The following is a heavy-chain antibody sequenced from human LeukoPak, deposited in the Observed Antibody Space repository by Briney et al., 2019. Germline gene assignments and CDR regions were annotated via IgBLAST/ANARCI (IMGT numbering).Heavy chain of an antibody. CDR2: ISWNSGSI. J-gene: IGHJ4*02. Sequence: GGSLRLSCAASGFTFDDYAMHWVRQAPGKGLEWVSGISWNSGSIGYADSVKGRFTISRDNAKNSLYLQMNSLRVEDTALYYCAKGASYSSDWSASDYWGQGTLVTVSS. CDR3: AKGASYSSDWSASDY. CDR1: GFTFDDYA. D-gene: IGHD6-19*01. V-gene: IGHV3-9*01.